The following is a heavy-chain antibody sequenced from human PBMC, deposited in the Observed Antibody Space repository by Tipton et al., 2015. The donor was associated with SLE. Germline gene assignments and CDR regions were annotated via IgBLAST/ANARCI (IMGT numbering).Heavy chain of an antibody. CDR1: GFSFDRYA. CDR3: ARRSYGANDY. J-gene: IGHJ4*02. D-gene: IGHD4-17*01. CDR2: ISRSTKDI. Sequence: SLRLSCAASGFSFDRYAMNWVRQAPGKGLEWVSYISRSTKDIYYAESVKGRFTISRDNAKNSLYLQMNSLRVEDTGVYYCARRSYGANDYWGQGTLVTVSS. V-gene: IGHV3-48*03.